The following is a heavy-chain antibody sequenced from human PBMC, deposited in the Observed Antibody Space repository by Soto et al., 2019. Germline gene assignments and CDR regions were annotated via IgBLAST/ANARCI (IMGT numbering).Heavy chain of an antibody. D-gene: IGHD6-19*01. CDR2: ISSTSSYT. V-gene: IGHV3-21*01. CDR1: VFTFSSYA. Sequence: LILSCAASVFTFSSYAMNWVRQTQEKGLEWVSSISSTSSYTHYSDSVKGRFTISRDNANNSLFLQMNSLRAEETATYYCARDLALAGNYWGQGVLVTVSS. J-gene: IGHJ4*02. CDR3: ARDLALAGNY.